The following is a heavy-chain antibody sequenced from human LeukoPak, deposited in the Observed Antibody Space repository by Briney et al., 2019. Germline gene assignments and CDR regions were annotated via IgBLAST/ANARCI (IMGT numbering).Heavy chain of an antibody. CDR2: ISAYNGNT. J-gene: IGHJ6*03. Sequence: ASVKVSCKASGYTFTSYGISWVRQAPGQGLEWMGWISAYNGNTNYAQKLQGRVTMTRNTSISTAYMELSSLRSEDTAVYYCARGGYSGFTHYYYMDVWGKGTTVTISS. CDR3: ARGGYSGFTHYYYMDV. V-gene: IGHV1-18*01. D-gene: IGHD5-12*01. CDR1: GYTFTSYG.